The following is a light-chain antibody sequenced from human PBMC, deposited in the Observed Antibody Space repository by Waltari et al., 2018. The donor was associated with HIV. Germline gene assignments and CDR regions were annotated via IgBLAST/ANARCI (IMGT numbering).Light chain of an antibody. Sequence: QSALTQPRSVSGSPGQSVTISCTGTSSDVGAYTFVSWYQQYPGKAPKLLIYDVKKRPSGVPDRFYGSKSDNTASLTISGLQAEDEADYYCCSYAGNYIFDFGGGTKLTVL. CDR2: DVK. V-gene: IGLV2-11*01. CDR3: CSYAGNYIFD. CDR1: SSDVGAYTF. J-gene: IGLJ2*01.